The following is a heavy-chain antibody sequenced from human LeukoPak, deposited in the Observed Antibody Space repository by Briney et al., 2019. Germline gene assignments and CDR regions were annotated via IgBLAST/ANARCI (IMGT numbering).Heavy chain of an antibody. D-gene: IGHD6-13*01. J-gene: IGHJ6*03. Sequence: GGSLRLSCAASGFTFSSYEMNWVRQAPGKGLEWVSYISSSGSTIYYADSVKGRFTISRDNAKNSLYLQMNSLRAEDTAVYYSARSVRNSSSWIPGYYYYYMDVWGKGTTVTVSS. CDR1: GFTFSSYE. CDR2: ISSSGSTI. CDR3: ARSVRNSSSWIPGYYYYYMDV. V-gene: IGHV3-48*03.